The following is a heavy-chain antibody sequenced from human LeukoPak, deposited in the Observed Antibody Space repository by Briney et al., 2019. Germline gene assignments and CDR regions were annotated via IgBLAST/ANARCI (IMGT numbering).Heavy chain of an antibody. CDR2: MNPNSGNT. D-gene: IGHD3-3*01. J-gene: IGHJ4*02. CDR1: GYTFTSYN. V-gene: IGHV1-8*01. Sequence: ASVKVSSKTSGYTFTSYNINWVRQATGQGLEWMGWMNPNSGNTDSAQKFQGRVTMTRDTSINTAYMELTSLRFEDTAVYYCTRRVRAPWHFDFWGQGTLVTVSS. CDR3: TRRVRAPWHFDF.